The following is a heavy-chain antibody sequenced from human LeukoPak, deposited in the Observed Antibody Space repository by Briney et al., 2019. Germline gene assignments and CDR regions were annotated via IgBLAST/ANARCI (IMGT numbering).Heavy chain of an antibody. CDR2: ISSSSTSI. CDR3: ARDATSGSYYIDY. V-gene: IGHV3-48*01. Sequence: PGGSLRLSCAASGFTFSNYDMNWVRQASGKGLEWVSFISSSSTSIYYADSVKGRFTISRDSAKNSLYVQMNNLRAEDTAVYYCARDATSGSYYIDYWGQGTLVTVSS. J-gene: IGHJ4*02. D-gene: IGHD1-26*01. CDR1: GFTFSNYD.